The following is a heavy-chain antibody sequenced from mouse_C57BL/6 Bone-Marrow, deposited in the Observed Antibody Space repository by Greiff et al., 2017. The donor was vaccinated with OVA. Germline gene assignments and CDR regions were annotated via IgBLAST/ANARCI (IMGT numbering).Heavy chain of an antibody. CDR3: ATQITTVIDY. CDR1: GYTFTSYD. CDR2: IYPRDGST. D-gene: IGHD1-1*01. J-gene: IGHJ2*01. V-gene: IGHV1-85*01. Sequence: VQLQESGPELVKPGASVKLSCKASGYTFTSYDINWVKQRPGQGLEWIGWIYPRDGSTTYNEKFKGKATLTVDTSSSTAYMELHSLTSEDSAVYFCATQITTVIDYWGQGTTLTVSS.